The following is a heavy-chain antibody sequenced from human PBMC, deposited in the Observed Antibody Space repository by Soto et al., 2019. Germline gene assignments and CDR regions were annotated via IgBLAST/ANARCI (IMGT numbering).Heavy chain of an antibody. V-gene: IGHV4-38-2*02. CDR1: TYSISSGFF. CDR2: IFHTGDT. D-gene: IGHD1-26*01. CDR3: ARETNSLDP. J-gene: IGHJ5*02. Sequence: SETLSLTCSVSTYSISSGFFWGWIRQPPGKGLEWIGSIFHTGDTYYNASLRNRITMSVDTSRNQFSLKLTSLTAADTAVYYCARETNSLDPWGQGTLVTVYS.